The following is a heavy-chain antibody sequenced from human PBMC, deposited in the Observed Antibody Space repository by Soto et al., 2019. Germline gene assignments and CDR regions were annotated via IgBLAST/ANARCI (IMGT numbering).Heavy chain of an antibody. J-gene: IGHJ4*02. V-gene: IGHV4-4*02. CDR1: SASITSEQR. Sequence: QMQLQESGPGLLKPSGTLSLTCTVSSASITSEQRWTWVRQPPGKGLEWIGEIHHTGITNNNPSLKRRVTMSVDKSKNQFSLNLNSVTAADTAVYYCARSFGWYAIDQWGQGTLVTVSS. D-gene: IGHD6-19*01. CDR3: ARSFGWYAIDQ. CDR2: IHHTGIT.